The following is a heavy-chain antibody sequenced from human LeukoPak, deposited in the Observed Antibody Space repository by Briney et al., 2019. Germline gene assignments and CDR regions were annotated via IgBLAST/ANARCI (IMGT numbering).Heavy chain of an antibody. J-gene: IGHJ6*03. CDR3: ARDRAGGYSGHRNYYYMDV. CDR1: GGSISSYY. V-gene: IGHV4-4*07. Sequence: SETLSLTCTVSGGSISSYYWSWIRQPAGKGLEWIGRIYTSGSTNYNPSLKSRVTMSVDTSKNQFSLKLSSVTAADTAVYYCARDRAGGYSGHRNYYYMDVWGKGTTVTVSS. CDR2: IYTSGST. D-gene: IGHD5-12*01.